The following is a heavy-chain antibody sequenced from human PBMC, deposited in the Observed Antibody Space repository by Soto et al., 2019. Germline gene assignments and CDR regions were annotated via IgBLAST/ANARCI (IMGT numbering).Heavy chain of an antibody. CDR3: AKHFVNGEVDY. V-gene: IGHV3-23*01. Sequence: EVLLLESGGGLVQPGGSLRLSCAASGFTFSTYAMSWVRQPPGKGLEWVSIVSDGGSDAFYADSVKGRFAISRDNSKNTLYLQMNSLTAEDTALYYCAKHFVNGEVDYWGQGTPVTVSS. D-gene: IGHD3-10*01. CDR2: VSDGGSDA. J-gene: IGHJ4*02. CDR1: GFTFSTYA.